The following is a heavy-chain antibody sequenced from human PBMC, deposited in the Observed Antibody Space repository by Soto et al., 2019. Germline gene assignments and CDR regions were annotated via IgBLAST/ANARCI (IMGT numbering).Heavy chain of an antibody. CDR2: TYYRSKWYN. Sequence: SQTLSLTCAISGDSVSSNSAARNWIRQSPSRDLEWLGRTYYRSKWYNDYAVSVKSRITINPDTSKNQFSLQLNSVTPEDTAVYYCARGVAGNYYYYYYMDVWGKGTTVTVSS. CDR1: GDSVSSNSAA. J-gene: IGHJ6*03. V-gene: IGHV6-1*01. D-gene: IGHD6-19*01. CDR3: ARGVAGNYYYYYYMDV.